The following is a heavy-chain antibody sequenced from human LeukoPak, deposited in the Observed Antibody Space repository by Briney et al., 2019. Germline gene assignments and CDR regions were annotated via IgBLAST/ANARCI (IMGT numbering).Heavy chain of an antibody. CDR1: GFSFSNYW. D-gene: IGHD6-13*01. V-gene: IGHV3-74*01. CDR3: ARDGGSSWF. CDR2: INADGSTT. J-gene: IGHJ4*02. Sequence: PGGSLRLSCAASGFSFSNYWMHWVRQAPGKGLVWVSRINADGSTTTYADSEKGRFTISRDNAKNLLYLQMNSLRDEDTAVYYCARDGGSSWFWGQGTLVTVSS.